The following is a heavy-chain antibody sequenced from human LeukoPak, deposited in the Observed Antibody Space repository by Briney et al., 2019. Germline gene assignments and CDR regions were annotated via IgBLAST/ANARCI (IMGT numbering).Heavy chain of an antibody. CDR1: GFTVSSNY. CDR3: ARWEQWLVGFDY. CDR2: ISSSSSYI. Sequence: GGSLRLSCAASGFTVSSNYMNWVRQAPGKGLNWVSSISSSSSYIYYADSVKGRITISRDNAKNSLYLQMNSLRAEDTAVYYCARWEQWLVGFDYWGQGTLVTVSS. D-gene: IGHD6-19*01. J-gene: IGHJ4*02. V-gene: IGHV3-21*01.